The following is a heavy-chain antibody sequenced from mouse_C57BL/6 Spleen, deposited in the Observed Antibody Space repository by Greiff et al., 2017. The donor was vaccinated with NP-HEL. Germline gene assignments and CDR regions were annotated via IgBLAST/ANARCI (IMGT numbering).Heavy chain of an antibody. D-gene: IGHD4-1*02. CDR1: GYAFTNYL. Sequence: QVQLQQSGAELVRPGTSVKVSCKASGYAFTNYLIEWVKQRPGQGLEWIGVINPGSGGTNYNEKFKGKATMTADKSSNPAYMQLSSLTSEDSAVYFCARTPTGYFDYWGQGTTLTVSS. J-gene: IGHJ2*01. CDR3: ARTPTGYFDY. CDR2: INPGSGGT. V-gene: IGHV1-54*01.